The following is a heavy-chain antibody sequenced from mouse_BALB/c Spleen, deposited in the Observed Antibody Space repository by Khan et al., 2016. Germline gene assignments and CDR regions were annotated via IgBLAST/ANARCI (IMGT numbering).Heavy chain of an antibody. V-gene: IGHV14-4*02. Sequence: VQLQQSGAELVRSGASVKLSCTASGFNIKDFYIHWVKQRPEQGLEWIGWIDPENGDTGYAPKFQGKAAMTADTSSNTAYLHLSSLTSEDTAVYFCSSYGNILAWVDYGGQGTLVTVSA. D-gene: IGHD2-1*01. J-gene: IGHJ3*01. CDR2: IDPENGDT. CDR1: GFNIKDFY. CDR3: SSYGNILAWVDY.